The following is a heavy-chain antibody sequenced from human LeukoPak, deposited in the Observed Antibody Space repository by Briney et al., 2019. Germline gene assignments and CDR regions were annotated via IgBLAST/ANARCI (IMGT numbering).Heavy chain of an antibody. CDR3: ARDVGHDYGDYAYFDY. D-gene: IGHD4-17*01. V-gene: IGHV3-30-3*01. CDR1: GFTFSSYA. J-gene: IGHJ4*02. Sequence: GGSLRLSCAASGFTFSSYAMPWVRQAPGKGLEWVAVISYDGSNKYYADSVKGRFTISRDNSKNTLYLQMNSLRAEDTAVYYCARDVGHDYGDYAYFDYWGQGTLVTVSS. CDR2: ISYDGSNK.